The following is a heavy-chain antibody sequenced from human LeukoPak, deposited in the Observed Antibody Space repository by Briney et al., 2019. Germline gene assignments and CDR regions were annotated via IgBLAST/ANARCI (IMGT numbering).Heavy chain of an antibody. CDR3: TRSYHSNGYSVGFEF. CDR1: GGPMSSYY. CDR2: IYTSGTT. J-gene: IGHJ4*02. Sequence: SETLSLTCTVSGGPMSSYYWSWIRQPAGKGLEWIGRIYTSGTTNYNPSLNSRVTMSVDTSKNQFSLKLSSVTAADTAVYYCTRSYHSNGYSVGFEFWGQGTLVTVSS. D-gene: IGHD3-22*01. V-gene: IGHV4-4*07.